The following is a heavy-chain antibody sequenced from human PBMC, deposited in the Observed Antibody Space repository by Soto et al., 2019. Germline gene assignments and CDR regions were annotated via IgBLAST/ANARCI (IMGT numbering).Heavy chain of an antibody. CDR2: IYSGGST. CDR3: ARGGRGATHFYTGYDVDAFAI. V-gene: IGHV3-66*01. Sequence: EVQLVESGGGLVQPGGSLRLSCAASGFTVSSNYMSWVRQAPGKGLEWVSVIYSGGSTYYADSVKGRFTISRDNSKSTLYLQMNSLRAEDTAVYYCARGGRGATHFYTGYDVDAFAIWGQGTMVTVSS. D-gene: IGHD5-12*01. CDR1: GFTVSSNY. J-gene: IGHJ3*02.